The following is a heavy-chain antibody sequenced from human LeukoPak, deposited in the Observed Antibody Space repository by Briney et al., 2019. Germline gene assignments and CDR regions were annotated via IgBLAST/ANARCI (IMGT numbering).Heavy chain of an antibody. V-gene: IGHV1-2*02. CDR3: ARATKPWIASAFDI. Sequence: GASVKVSCKPSGYTFTVYYIHWVRQAPRQGLEWMGWINPTSGATNYAQKFQGRVTMTRDTSISTAYMELNSLRSDDTAVYYCARATKPWIASAFDIWGQGTMVTVSS. CDR1: GYTFTVYY. J-gene: IGHJ3*02. CDR2: INPTSGAT. D-gene: IGHD5-12*01.